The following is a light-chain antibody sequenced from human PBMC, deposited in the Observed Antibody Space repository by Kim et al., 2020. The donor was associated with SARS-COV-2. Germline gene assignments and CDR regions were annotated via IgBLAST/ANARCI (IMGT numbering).Light chain of an antibody. CDR1: SGHSSYT. CDR3: QTWDTGIQV. V-gene: IGLV4-69*02. Sequence: ASVKLICTLNSGHSSYTIAWHQQQPEKGPRYLMKLNSDDSHTKGDGITDRFSGSSSGAERYLTISSLQSEDEADYYCQTWDTGIQVFGGGTKLTVL. J-gene: IGLJ3*02. CDR2: LNSDDSH.